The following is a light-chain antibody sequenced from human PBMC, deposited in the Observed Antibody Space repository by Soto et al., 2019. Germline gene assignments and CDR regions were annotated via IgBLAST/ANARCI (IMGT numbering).Light chain of an antibody. V-gene: IGLV1-47*01. J-gene: IGLJ1*01. CDR1: SSNIGSNY. CDR3: AAWDDSLSGRYV. Sequence: QSVLTQPPSASGTPGQRVTISCSGSSSNIGSNYVYWYQQLPGTAPKLLIYRNNQRPSGVPDRFSGSKSGTSASLAISGLRSEYEADYYCAAWDDSLSGRYVFGTGTKVTVL. CDR2: RNN.